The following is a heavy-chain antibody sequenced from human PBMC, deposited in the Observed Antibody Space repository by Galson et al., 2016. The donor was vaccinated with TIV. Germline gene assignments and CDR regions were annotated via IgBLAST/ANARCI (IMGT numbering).Heavy chain of an antibody. CDR3: ARDRGYSGYDWAFDY. Sequence: SVKVSCKASGGTFSSYAISWVRQAPGQGFEWMGGIIPIFGTANYAQKFQGRVTTTADESNSAAYMELSSLRSEDTAVYYCARDRGYSGYDWAFDYWGQGTLVTVSS. D-gene: IGHD5-12*01. J-gene: IGHJ4*02. CDR1: GGTFSSYA. CDR2: IIPIFGTA. V-gene: IGHV1-69*13.